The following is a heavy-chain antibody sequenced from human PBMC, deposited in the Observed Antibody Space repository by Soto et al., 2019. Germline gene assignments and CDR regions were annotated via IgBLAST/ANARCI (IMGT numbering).Heavy chain of an antibody. D-gene: IGHD4-17*01. CDR2: IFNSGGT. V-gene: IGHV4-61*01. J-gene: IGHJ4*02. CDR3: ATDSDTVTTGY. CDR1: GGSVRSGNHY. Sequence: PSETLSLTCSVSGGSVRSGNHYWSWIRQPPGKGLEWIGYIFNSGGTKYNPSLKSRVSISADMSKNRFSLNLTSVTAADTAVYYCATDSDTVTTGYWGQGTLVTVSS.